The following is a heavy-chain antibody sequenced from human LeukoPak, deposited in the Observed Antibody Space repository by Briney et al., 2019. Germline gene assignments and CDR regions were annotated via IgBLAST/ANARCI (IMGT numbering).Heavy chain of an antibody. CDR3: ARGRGLHCSGGSCYYYYYYGMDV. D-gene: IGHD2-15*01. CDR1: GVSFSGYY. CDR2: INHSGST. J-gene: IGHJ6*02. Sequence: SETLSLTCAVYGVSFSGYYWGCICQPPWKGLEWIGEINHSGSTNYNPSLKSRVTISVDTSKNQFSLKLSSVTAADTAVYYCARGRGLHCSGGSCYYYYYYGMDVWGQGTTVTVSS. V-gene: IGHV4-34*01.